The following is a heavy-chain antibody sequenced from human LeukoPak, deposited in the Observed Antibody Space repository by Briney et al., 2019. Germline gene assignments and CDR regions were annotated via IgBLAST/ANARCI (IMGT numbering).Heavy chain of an antibody. CDR3: ATTPQRGYSYGWGTDAFDI. D-gene: IGHD5-18*01. V-gene: IGHV3-7*01. CDR1: GFTFSNYW. J-gene: IGHJ3*02. CDR2: IKQDGSEK. Sequence: GGSLRLSCAASGFTFSNYWMSWVRQAPGKGLEWVANIKQDGSEKYYVDSVKGRFTISRDNAKNSLYLQMNSLRAEDTAVYYCATTPQRGYSYGWGTDAFDIWGQGTMVTVSS.